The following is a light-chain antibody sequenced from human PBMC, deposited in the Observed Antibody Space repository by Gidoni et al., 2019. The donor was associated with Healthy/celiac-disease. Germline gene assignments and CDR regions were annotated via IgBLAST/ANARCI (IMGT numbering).Light chain of an antibody. V-gene: IGKV1-9*01. J-gene: IGKJ3*01. Sequence: IQLTQSPSSLSASVGDRVTITCRASQGISSYLAWYQQKPGKAPKLLIYAASTLQRGVPSRFSGSGSGTDFTLTISSLQPEDFATYYCQQLNSYPGTFGPGTKVDIK. CDR3: QQLNSYPGT. CDR1: QGISSY. CDR2: AAS.